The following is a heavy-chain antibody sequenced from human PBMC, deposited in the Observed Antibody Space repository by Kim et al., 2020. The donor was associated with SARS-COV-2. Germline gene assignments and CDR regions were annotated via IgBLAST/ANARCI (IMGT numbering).Heavy chain of an antibody. CDR1: SGSITGY. CDR3: ARLDYGDYDEASDL. V-gene: IGHV4-59*08. CDR2: VHHTGGA. J-gene: IGHJ6*02. D-gene: IGHD4-17*01. Sequence: SETLSLTCAVSSGSITGYWSWIRQPPEKSLEWIAFVHHTGGATYNPSLKSRVTMSIDTSRKQISLRMTSLTAADTAIYYCARLDYGDYDEASDLWRPGT.